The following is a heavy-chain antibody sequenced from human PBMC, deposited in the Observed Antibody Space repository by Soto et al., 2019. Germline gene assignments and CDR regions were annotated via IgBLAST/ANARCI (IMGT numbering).Heavy chain of an antibody. CDR3: ARLDYGSGSHLYYFDY. J-gene: IGHJ4*02. CDR2: IHPRDSDT. CDR1: EYSFTSYW. Sequence: LKISCRGSEYSFTSYWIGWVRQMPGKGLEWMGIIHPRDSDTRYSPSFQGQVTISADMSISTAYLLWNSLKASDTAMYYCARLDYGSGSHLYYFDYWGQGTPVTVSS. D-gene: IGHD3-10*01. V-gene: IGHV5-51*01.